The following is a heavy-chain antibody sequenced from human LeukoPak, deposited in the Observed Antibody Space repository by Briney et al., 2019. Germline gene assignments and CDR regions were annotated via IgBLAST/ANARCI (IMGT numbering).Heavy chain of an antibody. CDR3: TTGNYYDRSGYSLDY. Sequence: GGSLRLSCAASGFTFIYAWMSWVRQAPGKGLEWVGRIKSRTDGGTTDYAAPVKGRFTISRDDSRNTLYLQLSSLKTEDTAVYYCTTGNYYDRSGYSLDYWGQGPLVSVSS. V-gene: IGHV3-15*01. D-gene: IGHD3-22*01. CDR2: IKSRTDGGTT. J-gene: IGHJ4*02. CDR1: GFTFIYAW.